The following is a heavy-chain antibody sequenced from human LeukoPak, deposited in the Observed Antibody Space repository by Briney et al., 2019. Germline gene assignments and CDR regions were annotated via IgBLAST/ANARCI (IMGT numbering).Heavy chain of an antibody. V-gene: IGHV3-53*01. CDR2: IYSGGST. D-gene: IGHD6-19*01. Sequence: GGSLRLSCAASGFTFSSYTMNWVRQAPGKGLEWVSVIYSGGSTYYADSVKGRFTISRDNSKNTLYLQMNSLRAEDTAVYYCASRIAVAVDQAFDIWGQGTMVTVSS. CDR1: GFTFSSYT. CDR3: ASRIAVAVDQAFDI. J-gene: IGHJ3*02.